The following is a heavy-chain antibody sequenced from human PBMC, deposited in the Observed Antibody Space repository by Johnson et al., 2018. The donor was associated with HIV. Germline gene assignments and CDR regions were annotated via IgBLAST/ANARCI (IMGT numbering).Heavy chain of an antibody. J-gene: IGHJ3*02. CDR1: GFTFRNFA. CDR3: TRAGQGAYSSSWYGTLGAFDI. Sequence: QVQLVESGGGVVQPGRSLRLSCAASGFTFRNFAMHWVRQAPGKGLEWLAVISYDGSNKYYADSVKGRFTISRDNSKNTLYLQMNSLRAEDTAVYYYTRAGQGAYSSSWYGTLGAFDIWGQGTMVTVSS. V-gene: IGHV3-30*01. D-gene: IGHD6-13*01. CDR2: ISYDGSNK.